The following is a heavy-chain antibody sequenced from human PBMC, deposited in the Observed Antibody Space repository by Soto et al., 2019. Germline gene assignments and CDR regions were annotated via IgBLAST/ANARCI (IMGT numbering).Heavy chain of an antibody. CDR3: ARGDKGGFDL. CDR1: GFTFNYYW. D-gene: IGHD2-21*02. CDR2: IHSDGSST. V-gene: IGHV3-74*01. Sequence: EVQLVESEGGLVQRGGSLRLSCAASGFTFNYYWMHWVRQAPGQGLVWVSHIHSDGSSTTYADSVKGRFTISRDNAKNTLYLQMNSLSGEDTAVYYCARGDKGGFDLWGEGTTVTVSS. J-gene: IGHJ3*01.